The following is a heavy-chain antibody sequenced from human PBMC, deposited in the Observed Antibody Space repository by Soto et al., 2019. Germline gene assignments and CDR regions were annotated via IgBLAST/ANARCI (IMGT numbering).Heavy chain of an antibody. CDR2: IRSKAYGGTT. CDR3: TREKITMVRGVILNYFDY. V-gene: IGHV3-49*03. CDR1: GFTFGDYA. D-gene: IGHD3-10*01. J-gene: IGHJ4*02. Sequence: GGSLRLSCTASGFTFGDYAMSWFRQAPGKGLEWVGFIRSKAYGGTTEYAASVKGRFTISRDDSKSIAYLQMNSLKTEDTAVYYCTREKITMVRGVILNYFDYWGQGTLVTVSS.